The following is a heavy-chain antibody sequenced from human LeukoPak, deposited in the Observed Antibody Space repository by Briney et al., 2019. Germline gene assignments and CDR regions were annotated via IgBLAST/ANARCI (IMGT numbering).Heavy chain of an antibody. Sequence: GGSLRLSCAASGSYWMHWVRQAPGKGLVWVSRINPDGSITGHADSAKGRFTTSRDNAKNTVYLQMNSLRAEDTAVYFCARHQMDVWGQGTTVTVSS. CDR2: INPDGSIT. CDR3: ARHQMDV. V-gene: IGHV3-74*01. CDR1: GSYW. J-gene: IGHJ6*02.